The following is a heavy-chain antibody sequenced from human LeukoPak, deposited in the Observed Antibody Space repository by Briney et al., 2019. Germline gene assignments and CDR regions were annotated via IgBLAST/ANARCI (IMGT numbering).Heavy chain of an antibody. Sequence: ETLSLTCTLSGGSISSNYWTWIRQPPGKGLEWIGYIYNSGSTNYNPSLKSRVTISVDTSKNQFSLKLSSVTAADTAVYYCAQIRPSTYYHSSNSFDYWGQGTLVTVSS. V-gene: IGHV4-59*08. CDR3: AQIRPSTYYHSSNSFDY. CDR2: IYNSGST. D-gene: IGHD3-22*01. CDR1: GGSISSNY. J-gene: IGHJ4*02.